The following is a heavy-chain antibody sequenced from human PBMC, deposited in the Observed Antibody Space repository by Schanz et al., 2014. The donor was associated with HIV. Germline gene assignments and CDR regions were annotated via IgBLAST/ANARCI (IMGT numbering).Heavy chain of an antibody. J-gene: IGHJ6*02. Sequence: QVQEVQSGRETKKPGDSVKVSCRTSGYGFTGFGISWVRQAPGQGLEWMGGIIPIFGTTNYAQKFQGRVTIAADESASTAYMELNSLRSDDTAVYYCAKSPIFGDVIFYGMDVWGQGTTVTVSS. CDR2: IIPIFGTT. CDR1: GYGFTGFG. CDR3: AKSPIFGDVIFYGMDV. V-gene: IGHV1-69*13. D-gene: IGHD3-3*02.